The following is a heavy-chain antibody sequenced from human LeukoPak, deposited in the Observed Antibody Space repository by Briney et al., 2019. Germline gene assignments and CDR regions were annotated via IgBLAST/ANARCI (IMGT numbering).Heavy chain of an antibody. V-gene: IGHV4-39*07. CDR1: GGSISSTNYY. CDR3: ARRYNWNDRWD. CDR2: IYYSGST. Sequence: PSETLSLTCTVSGGSISSTNYYWGWIRQPPGRGLEWIGSIYYSGSTYYNPSLKSRLTISLDTSKNQFSLRLSSVTAADTAFYYCARRYNWNDRWDWGQGTLVTVSP. J-gene: IGHJ4*02. D-gene: IGHD1-1*01.